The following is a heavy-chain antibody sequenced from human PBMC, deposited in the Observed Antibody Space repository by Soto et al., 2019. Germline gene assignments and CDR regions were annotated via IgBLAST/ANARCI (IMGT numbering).Heavy chain of an antibody. CDR2: INPNSGGT. CDR3: ARWRPILWHLVPNYYFYYCMAV. D-gene: IGHD2-21*01. V-gene: IGHV1-2*04. CDR1: GYTFTGYY. Sequence: ASVKVSCKASGYTFTGYYIHWVRQAPGQGLERMGWINPNSGGTNYAQKFQGWVTMTRDTSISTAYMELIRLRSDDTAVYYCARWRPILWHLVPNYYFYYCMAVWGQRATVTVSS. J-gene: IGHJ6*01.